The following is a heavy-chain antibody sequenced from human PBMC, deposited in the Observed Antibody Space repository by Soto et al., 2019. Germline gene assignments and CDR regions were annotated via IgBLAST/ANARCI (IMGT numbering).Heavy chain of an antibody. CDR2: IYYSGST. J-gene: IGHJ4*02. CDR3: ARPEGGAAADRPLDY. D-gene: IGHD6-13*01. CDR1: GGSIRSSTYY. Sequence: QLQLQESGPGLVKPSETLSLTCTVSGGSIRSSTYYWGWIRQPPGKGLEWIGSIYYSGSTHYNPSLKSRVTMSVDTSTNQFSLKLNSVTAADTAVYYCARPEGGAAADRPLDYWGQGTLVTVSS. V-gene: IGHV4-39*01.